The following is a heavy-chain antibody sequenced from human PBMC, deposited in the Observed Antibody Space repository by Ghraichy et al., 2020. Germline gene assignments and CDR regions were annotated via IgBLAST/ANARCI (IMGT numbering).Heavy chain of an antibody. V-gene: IGHV4-59*01. Sequence: SQTLSLTCTVSGGSISSYYWSLIRQPPGKGLEWIGYIYYSGSTNYNPSLKSRVTISVDTSKNQFSLKLSSVTAADTAVYYCASAGHYYYMDVLGKGTTVTVSS. CDR3: ASAGHYYYMDV. D-gene: IGHD1-14*01. J-gene: IGHJ6*03. CDR2: IYYSGST. CDR1: GGSISSYY.